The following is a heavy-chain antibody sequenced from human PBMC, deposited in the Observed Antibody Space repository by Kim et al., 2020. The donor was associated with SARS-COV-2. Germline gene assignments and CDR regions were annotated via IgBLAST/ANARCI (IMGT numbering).Heavy chain of an antibody. Sequence: SETLSLTCTVSDYSIITDYYWTWIRQPPGKGLEWIASMYHSGRTYYNPSLQSRVTISVDTSKNQFSLNLSSMTAADMAVYYCASRKSGSHNNWFGPWGQGTRVTVSS. CDR2: MYHSGRT. J-gene: IGHJ5*02. CDR1: DYSIITDYY. D-gene: IGHD1-26*01. V-gene: IGHV4-38-2*02. CDR3: ASRKSGSHNNWFGP.